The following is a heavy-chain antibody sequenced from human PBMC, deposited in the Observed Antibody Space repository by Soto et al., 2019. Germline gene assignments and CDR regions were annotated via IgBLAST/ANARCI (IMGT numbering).Heavy chain of an antibody. Sequence: GGSLRLSCAASAFTFSGYSMSWVRQAPGKGLEWLSYISGNGDTIYYADSVKGRFTVSRDNAKNLLYLQMNSLRAEDTAVYYCAASAVVAAHYWGQGALVTVSS. CDR2: ISGNGDTI. CDR3: AASAVVAAHY. V-gene: IGHV3-11*01. D-gene: IGHD2-15*01. CDR1: AFTFSGYS. J-gene: IGHJ4*02.